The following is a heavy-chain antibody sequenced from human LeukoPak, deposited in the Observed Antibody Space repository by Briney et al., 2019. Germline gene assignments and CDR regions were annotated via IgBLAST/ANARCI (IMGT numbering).Heavy chain of an antibody. V-gene: IGHV3-23*01. CDR2: ISGSGGST. CDR1: GFTFSSYA. D-gene: IGHD6-19*01. CDR3: AKWERYSSGSIDY. J-gene: IGHJ4*02. Sequence: PGGSLRLSCAASGFTFSSYAMSWVRQAPGNGLVWVSAISGSGGSTYYADSVKGRFTISRDNSKNTLYLQMNSLRAEDTAVYYCAKWERYSSGSIDYWGQGTLVTVSS.